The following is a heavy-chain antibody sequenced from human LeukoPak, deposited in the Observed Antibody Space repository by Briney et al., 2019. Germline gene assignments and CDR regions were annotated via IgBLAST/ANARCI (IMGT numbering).Heavy chain of an antibody. J-gene: IGHJ4*02. Sequence: ASVKVSCKASGYTFTNYFMHWVRQVPGQGLEWMGVINPTGGGTTYAQRFQGRVTMTRDTSTSTVHMELSSLRSEDTAVYYYARDPSWDGYNDWGQGTLVTVSS. CDR3: ARDPSWDGYND. CDR2: INPTGGGT. V-gene: IGHV1-46*01. D-gene: IGHD5-24*01. CDR1: GYTFTNYF.